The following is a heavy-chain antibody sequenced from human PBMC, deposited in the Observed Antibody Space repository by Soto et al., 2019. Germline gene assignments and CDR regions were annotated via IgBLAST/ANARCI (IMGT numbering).Heavy chain of an antibody. CDR3: ARFLYYGSGSYSPCGMDV. CDR1: GVSFNNNG. D-gene: IGHD3-10*01. V-gene: IGHV1-69*01. Sequence: QVQLVQSGAEVKKPGSSVKVSCKTSGVSFNNNGIGWVRQAPGHGLEWMGGVSPPFWTSNYARKFQRRISITADASTGKVNMELSSLTSEDTGQYYCARFLYYGSGSYSPCGMDVWGQGTTVTVSS. CDR2: VSPPFWTS. J-gene: IGHJ6*02.